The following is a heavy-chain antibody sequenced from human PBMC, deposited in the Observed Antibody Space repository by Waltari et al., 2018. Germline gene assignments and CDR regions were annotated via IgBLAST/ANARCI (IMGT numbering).Heavy chain of an antibody. CDR3: ARETMAGVGDFDY. Sequence: QVQLQESGPGLVKPSGTLSLTCAVSGRSISSSNWWSWVRQPPETGLEWIGEIYHSGSTNYNPSLKRRVTISVDKSRNQFSLKLSSVTAADTAVYYCARETMAGVGDFDYWGQGTLVTVSS. CDR1: GRSISSSNW. CDR2: IYHSGST. D-gene: IGHD3-3*01. J-gene: IGHJ4*02. V-gene: IGHV4-4*02.